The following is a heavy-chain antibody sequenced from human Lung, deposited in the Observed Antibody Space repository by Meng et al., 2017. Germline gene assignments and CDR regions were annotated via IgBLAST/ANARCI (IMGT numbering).Heavy chain of an antibody. D-gene: IGHD2-21*01. CDR3: KGVGHKNWFDS. J-gene: IGHJ5*01. Sequence: MHESSHGRLNPPLLLASTCVSRGDSVSSNRASWNGIRQSTSSGLGLLGRTYYRSKWYSDYATSVRSRLTINADTSKNKFSLQLNSLTPEDTAVYYCKGVGHKNWFDSWGQGTLARLL. V-gene: IGHV6-1*01. CDR1: GDSVSSNRAS. CDR2: TYYRSKWYS.